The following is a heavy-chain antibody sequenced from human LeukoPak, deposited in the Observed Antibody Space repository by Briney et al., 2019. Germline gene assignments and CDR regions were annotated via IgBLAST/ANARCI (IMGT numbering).Heavy chain of an antibody. V-gene: IGHV1-18*01. CDR1: GYTFSNFG. Sequence: WASVKVSCKASGYTFSNFGISWVRQAPGQGLEWMGWISGNNDNPNYGQKFQGRLTVTTDSSTNTAYMELRNPRSDDTAVYYCARDGTSTDDYWGQGTLVTVSS. CDR2: ISGNNDNP. D-gene: IGHD2-2*01. J-gene: IGHJ4*02. CDR3: ARDGTSTDDY.